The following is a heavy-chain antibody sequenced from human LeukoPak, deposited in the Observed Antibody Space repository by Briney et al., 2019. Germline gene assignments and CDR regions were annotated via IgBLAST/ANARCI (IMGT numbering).Heavy chain of an antibody. Sequence: ASVKVSCKASGYTFTGYYMHWVRQAPGQGLEWMGWINPNSGGTNYAQKFQGRVTMTRDTSISTAYMELSRLRSDDTAVYYCARGLYYDILTGYCKEGEFDYWGQGTLVTVSS. CDR1: GYTFTGYY. J-gene: IGHJ4*02. CDR3: ARGLYYDILTGYCKEGEFDY. CDR2: INPNSGGT. V-gene: IGHV1-2*02. D-gene: IGHD3-9*01.